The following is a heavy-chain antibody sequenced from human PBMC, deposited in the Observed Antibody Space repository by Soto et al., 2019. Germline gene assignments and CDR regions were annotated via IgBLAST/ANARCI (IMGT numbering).Heavy chain of an antibody. Sequence: GGSLRLSCAASGFTFSSYGMHWVRQAPGKGLEWVAVISYDGGNKYYADSVKGRFTISRDNSKNTLYLQMNSLRAEDTAVYYCAKERSIAVAGTGNDCWGQGTLVTVSS. D-gene: IGHD6-19*01. CDR3: AKERSIAVAGTGNDC. J-gene: IGHJ4*02. V-gene: IGHV3-30*18. CDR1: GFTFSSYG. CDR2: ISYDGGNK.